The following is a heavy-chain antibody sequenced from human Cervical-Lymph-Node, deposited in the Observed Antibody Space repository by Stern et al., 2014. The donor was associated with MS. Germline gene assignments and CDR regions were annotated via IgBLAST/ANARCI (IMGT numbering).Heavy chain of an antibody. CDR2: IYYSGTT. CDR3: ARGAATVTTWFDP. Sequence: QLQLQESGPGLVKPSQTLSLTCTVSGGSINRGGYYWSWIRQHPGKGLEWIGNIYYSGTTYYNPSLKSRITMSVDTSTNQFSLNLSSVSAADTAVYYCARGAATVTTWFDPWGQGTLVTVSS. D-gene: IGHD4-17*01. J-gene: IGHJ5*02. CDR1: GGSINRGGYY. V-gene: IGHV4-31*03.